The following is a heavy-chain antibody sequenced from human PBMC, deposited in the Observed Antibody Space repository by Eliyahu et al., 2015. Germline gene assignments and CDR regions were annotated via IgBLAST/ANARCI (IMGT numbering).Heavy chain of an antibody. CDR3: ARAFHPGIAVAGTLGY. Sequence: QVQLQESGPGLVKPSQTLSLTXTVSGXSXXXXDYXWSWIRQPPGKGLEWIGYIYYSGXTYYNPSLKSRVTISVDTSKNQFSLKLSSVTAADTAVYYCARAFHPGIAVAGTLGYWGQGTLVTVSS. CDR1: GXSXXXXDYX. CDR2: IYYSGXT. V-gene: IGHV4-30-4*01. D-gene: IGHD6-19*01. J-gene: IGHJ4*02.